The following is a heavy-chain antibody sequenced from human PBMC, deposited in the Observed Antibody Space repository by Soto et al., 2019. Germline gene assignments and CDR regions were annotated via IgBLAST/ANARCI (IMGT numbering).Heavy chain of an antibody. CDR1: GGTFSSYA. V-gene: IGHV1-69*01. J-gene: IGHJ6*02. CDR3: ARSGYCSSTSCPQNQGRRHYYYYGMDV. Sequence: SGGTFSSYAISWVRQAPGQGLEWMGGIIPIFGTANYAQKFQGRVTITADESTSTAYMELSSLRSEDTAVYYCARSGYCSSTSCPQNQGRRHYYYYGMDVWGQGT. D-gene: IGHD2-2*01. CDR2: IIPIFGTA.